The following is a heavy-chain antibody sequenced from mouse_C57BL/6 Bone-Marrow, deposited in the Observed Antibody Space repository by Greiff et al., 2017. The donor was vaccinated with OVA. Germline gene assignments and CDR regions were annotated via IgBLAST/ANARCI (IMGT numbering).Heavy chain of an antibody. Sequence: QVQLQQPGAELLKPGASVKLSCKASGYTFTSYWMHWVKQRPGQGLEWIGMIHPNSGSTNYNEKFKSKATLTVDKSSSTAYMQLSSLTSEDSAVYYCARCRYGSSYRYWYFDVWGTGTTVTVS. D-gene: IGHD1-1*01. CDR1: GYTFTSYW. CDR3: ARCRYGSSYRYWYFDV. J-gene: IGHJ1*03. CDR2: IHPNSGST. V-gene: IGHV1-64*01.